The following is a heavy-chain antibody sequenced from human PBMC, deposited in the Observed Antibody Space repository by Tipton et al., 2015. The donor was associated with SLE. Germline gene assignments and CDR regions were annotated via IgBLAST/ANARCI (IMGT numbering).Heavy chain of an antibody. CDR1: GFTFSSYW. J-gene: IGHJ4*02. V-gene: IGHV3-7*05. CDR2: IKQDGSEK. CDR3: AREGRSGYDDY. Sequence: SLRLSCAASGFTFSSYWMSWVRQAPGKGLEWVANIKQDGSEKFYADSVKGRFTISRDNSKNTLYLQMNSLRAEDTAVYYCAREGRSGYDDYWGQGTLVTVSS. D-gene: IGHD5-12*01.